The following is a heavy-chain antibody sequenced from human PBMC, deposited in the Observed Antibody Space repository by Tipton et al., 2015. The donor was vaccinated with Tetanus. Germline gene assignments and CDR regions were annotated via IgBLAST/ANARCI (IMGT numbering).Heavy chain of an antibody. D-gene: IGHD3-3*01. CDR2: INHSGST. CDR1: GGSFSGYY. Sequence: TLSLPCAVYGGSFSGYYWSWIRQPPGKGLEWIGEINHSGSTNYNPSLKSRVTISVDTSKNQFSLKLSSVTAADTAVYYCARPRTYDFWSGYYTARGGFDYWGQGTLVTVSS. CDR3: ARPRTYDFWSGYYTARGGFDY. V-gene: IGHV4-34*01. J-gene: IGHJ4*02.